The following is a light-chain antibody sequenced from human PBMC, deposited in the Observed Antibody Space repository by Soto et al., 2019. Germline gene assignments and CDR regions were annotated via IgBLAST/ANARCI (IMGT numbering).Light chain of an antibody. Sequence: QSVLTQPASVSGSPGQSITISCTGTSSDVGGYNYVSWYQQHPGKAPKLMIYDVSNRPSGVSNRLSGSKSGNTASLTISGLQAEDEADYYCSSYSTSSTLVFGGGTKLTVL. CDR2: DVS. J-gene: IGLJ2*01. CDR3: SSYSTSSTLV. V-gene: IGLV2-14*03. CDR1: SSDVGGYNY.